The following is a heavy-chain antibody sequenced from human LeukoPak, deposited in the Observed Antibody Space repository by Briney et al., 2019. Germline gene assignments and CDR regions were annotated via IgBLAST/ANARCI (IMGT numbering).Heavy chain of an antibody. V-gene: IGHV1-18*04. CDR1: DYSFTNNA. CDR3: AREGDFGSYPFDY. Sequence: ASVKVSCKASDYSFTNNAVSWVRQAPGQGLEWMGWINPLNGHTDYAQKFQGRVTTTRDTNTGTLYMELRSLRSDDTAVYYCAREGDFGSYPFDYWGQGTLVIVAS. D-gene: IGHD3-3*01. J-gene: IGHJ4*02. CDR2: INPLNGHT.